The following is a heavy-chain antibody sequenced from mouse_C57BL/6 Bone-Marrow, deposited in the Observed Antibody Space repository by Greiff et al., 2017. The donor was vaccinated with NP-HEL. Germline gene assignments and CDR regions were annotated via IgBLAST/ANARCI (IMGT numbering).Heavy chain of an antibody. V-gene: IGHV1-59*01. D-gene: IGHD1-1*01. CDR1: GYTFTSYW. CDR2: IDPSDSYT. Sequence: VQLQQPGAELVRPGTSVKLSCKASGYTFTSYWMHWVKQRPGQGLEWIGVIDPSDSYTNYNQKFKGKATLTVDTSSSTAYMQLSSLTSEDSAVYYCARSSVYYYGSSWFAYWGQGTLVTVSA. J-gene: IGHJ3*01. CDR3: ARSSVYYYGSSWFAY.